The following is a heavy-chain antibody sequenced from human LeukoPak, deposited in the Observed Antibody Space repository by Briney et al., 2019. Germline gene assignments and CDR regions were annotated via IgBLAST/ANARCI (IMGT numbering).Heavy chain of an antibody. D-gene: IGHD3-3*01. J-gene: IGHJ6*02. CDR3: PRLFGVVSMNGMDV. Sequence: PSETLSLTCTVSGGSISSGGYYWSWIRQHPGKGLEWIGYIYYSGSTYYNPSLKSRVTISVDTSKNQFSLKLSSVTAADTAVYYCPRLFGVVSMNGMDVWGQGTTVTLSS. V-gene: IGHV4-31*03. CDR2: IYYSGST. CDR1: GGSISSGGYY.